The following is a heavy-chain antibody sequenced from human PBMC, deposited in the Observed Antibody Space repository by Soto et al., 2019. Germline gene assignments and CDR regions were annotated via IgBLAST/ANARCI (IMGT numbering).Heavy chain of an antibody. J-gene: IGHJ6*03. V-gene: IGHV3-23*01. CDR3: PRGGLGSMRPNAKTIL. Sequence: GGSLRLSCAASGFTFSNYDMSWVRQAPGKGLECVSGISKSGVNTDYAKSVKGGFTISRDNCDKTVYLQMYSLRAEDTALYYCPRGGLGSMRPNAKTILWGNGT. CDR1: GFTFSNYD. CDR2: ISKSGVNT. D-gene: IGHD3-16*01.